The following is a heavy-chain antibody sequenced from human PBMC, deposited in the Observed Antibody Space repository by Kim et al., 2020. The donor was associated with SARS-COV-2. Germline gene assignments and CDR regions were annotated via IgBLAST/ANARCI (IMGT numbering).Heavy chain of an antibody. V-gene: IGHV4-31*03. CDR3: AREHRAYWYFDL. Sequence: SETLSLTCTVSGGSISSGGYYWSWIRQHPGKGLEWIGYIYYSGSTYYNPSLKSRVTISVDTSKNQFSLKLSSVTAADTAVYYCAREHRAYWYFDLWGRGTLVTVSS. CDR2: IYYSGST. J-gene: IGHJ2*01. CDR1: GGSISSGGYY.